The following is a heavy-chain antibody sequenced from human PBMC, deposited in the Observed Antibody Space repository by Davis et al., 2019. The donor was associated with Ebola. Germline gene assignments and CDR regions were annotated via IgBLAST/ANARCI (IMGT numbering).Heavy chain of an antibody. D-gene: IGHD6-19*01. V-gene: IGHV4-34*01. CDR1: GGSFSGYY. Sequence: SETLSPTCAVYGGSFSGYYWSWIRQPQGKGLEWIGEINHSGSTNYNPSLKSRVTISVDTSKNQFSLKLSSVTAADTAVYYCARLAVAGTVPFDYWGQGTLVTVSS. J-gene: IGHJ4*02. CDR2: INHSGST. CDR3: ARLAVAGTVPFDY.